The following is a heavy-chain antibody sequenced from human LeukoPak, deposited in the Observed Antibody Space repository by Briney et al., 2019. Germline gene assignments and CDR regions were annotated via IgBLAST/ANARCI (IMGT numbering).Heavy chain of an antibody. D-gene: IGHD2-2*01. Sequence: GASVKVSCKASGYTFTSYGISWVRQAPGQGLEWMGWISAYNGNTNYAQKLQGRVTMTTDTFTSTAYMELRSLRSDDTAVYYCARVHWGYCSSTSCYGGWFDPWGQGTLVTVSS. J-gene: IGHJ5*02. CDR3: ARVHWGYCSSTSCYGGWFDP. CDR2: ISAYNGNT. V-gene: IGHV1-18*01. CDR1: GYTFTSYG.